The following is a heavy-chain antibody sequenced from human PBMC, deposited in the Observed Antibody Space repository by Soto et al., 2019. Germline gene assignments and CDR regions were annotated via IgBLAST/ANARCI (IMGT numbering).Heavy chain of an antibody. CDR1: GGSFSGYY. CDR2: INHSGST. D-gene: IGHD3-10*01. V-gene: IGHV4-34*01. Sequence: SETLSLTCAVYGGSFSGYYWSWIRQPPGKGLEWIGEINHSGSTNYNPSLKSRVTISVDTSKNQFSLKLSSVTAADTAVYYCARERITMQFDPWGQGTLVTVSS. J-gene: IGHJ5*02. CDR3: ARERITMQFDP.